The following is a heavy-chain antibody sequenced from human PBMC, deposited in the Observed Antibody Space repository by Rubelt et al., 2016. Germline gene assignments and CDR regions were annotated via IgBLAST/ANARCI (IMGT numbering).Heavy chain of an antibody. CDR3: ARPDKPYGNGLFDY. CDR2: IKQDGRET. J-gene: IGHJ4*02. V-gene: IGHV3-7*01. CDR1: GFTFSSSW. Sequence: EVQLVESGGGLVQPGGSLRLSCEASGFTFSSSWMSWVRRAPGKGLEWVANIKQDGRETYFAESVKGRFTISRDNAKNLLYLQMNRLRAEDTAVYYCARPDKPYGNGLFDYWGQGTLVTVSS. D-gene: IGHD1-1*01.